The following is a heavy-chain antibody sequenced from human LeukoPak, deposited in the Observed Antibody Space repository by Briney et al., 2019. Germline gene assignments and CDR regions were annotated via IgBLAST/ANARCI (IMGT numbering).Heavy chain of an antibody. CDR2: IHTSGSA. CDR1: GGSITSGGYY. Sequence: SQTLSLTCTVSGGSITSGGYYWTWIRQPAGKGLEWLGRIHTSGSANYIPSLKSRVAISLGTSKNQFSLKLSSVTAADTAVYYCVRGRYYYDTSGYVVWLDPWGQGTLVTVSS. J-gene: IGHJ5*02. D-gene: IGHD3-22*01. CDR3: VRGRYYYDTSGYVVWLDP. V-gene: IGHV4-61*02.